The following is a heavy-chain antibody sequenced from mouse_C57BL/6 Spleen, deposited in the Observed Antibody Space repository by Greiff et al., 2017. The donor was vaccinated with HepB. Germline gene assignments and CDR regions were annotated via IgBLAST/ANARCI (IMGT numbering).Heavy chain of an antibody. Sequence: QVQLQQPGAELVRPGSSVKLSCKASGYTFTSYWMHWVKQRPIQGLEWIGNIDPSDSETHYNQKFKDKATLTVDKSSSTAYMQLSSLTSEDSAVYYCARSRVKATVVAPYAMDYWGQGTSVTVSS. J-gene: IGHJ4*01. CDR3: ARSRVKATVVAPYAMDY. V-gene: IGHV1-52*01. CDR2: IDPSDSET. CDR1: GYTFTSYW. D-gene: IGHD1-1*01.